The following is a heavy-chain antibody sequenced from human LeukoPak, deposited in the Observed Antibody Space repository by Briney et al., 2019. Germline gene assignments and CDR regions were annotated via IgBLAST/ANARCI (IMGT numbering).Heavy chain of an antibody. J-gene: IGHJ4*02. V-gene: IGHV4-31*03. Sequence: SQTLSLTCTVSGGSISSGSYHWSWIRQHPGKGLEWIGYIYYSGSTYYNSSLKSRVTISVDTSKNQFSLKLSSVTAADTAVYYCARKRGTFDYWGQGTLVTVSS. CDR1: GGSISSGSYH. CDR3: ARKRGTFDY. CDR2: IYYSGST.